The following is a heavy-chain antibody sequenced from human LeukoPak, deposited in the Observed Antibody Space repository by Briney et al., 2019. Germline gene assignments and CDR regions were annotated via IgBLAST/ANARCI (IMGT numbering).Heavy chain of an antibody. CDR2: ISGSGGST. Sequence: GGSLRLSCAASGFTFSSYAMSWVRQAPGKGLEWVSAISGSGGSTYYADSVKGRFTISRDNSKNTLYLQMNSLRAEDAAVYYCAKTRHYYDSSGYYSYFDYWGQGTLVTVSS. J-gene: IGHJ4*02. D-gene: IGHD3-22*01. V-gene: IGHV3-23*01. CDR1: GFTFSSYA. CDR3: AKTRHYYDSSGYYSYFDY.